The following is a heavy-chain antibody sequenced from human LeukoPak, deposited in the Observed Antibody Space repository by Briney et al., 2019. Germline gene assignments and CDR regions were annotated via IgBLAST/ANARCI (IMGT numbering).Heavy chain of an antibody. CDR2: IIPIFGTA. CDR1: GGTFSSYA. D-gene: IGHD1-14*01. CDR3: ARELSDPGYYYYYYMDV. V-gene: IGHV1-69*13. J-gene: IGHJ6*03. Sequence: GASVKVSCKASGGTFSSYAISWVRQAPGQGLEWMGGIIPIFGTANYAQKFQGRVTITADESTSTAYMELSSLRSEDTAVYYCARELSDPGYYYYYYMDVWGKGTTVTISS.